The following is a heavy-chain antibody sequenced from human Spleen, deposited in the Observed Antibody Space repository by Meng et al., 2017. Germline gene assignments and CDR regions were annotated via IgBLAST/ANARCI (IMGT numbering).Heavy chain of an antibody. V-gene: IGHV1-3*01. J-gene: IGHJ5*02. Sequence: QLVQSGAEVQKAGAVVKISCKASGDTFSGYAMHWVRQAPGQRLEWMGWINAGDGNTKYSRKFQGRVTITRDTSASTAYMEMSSLRSEDTAVYYCAKDYFGSGSFNPWGQGTLVTVSS. CDR3: AKDYFGSGSFNP. CDR1: GDTFSGYA. D-gene: IGHD3-10*01. CDR2: INAGDGNT.